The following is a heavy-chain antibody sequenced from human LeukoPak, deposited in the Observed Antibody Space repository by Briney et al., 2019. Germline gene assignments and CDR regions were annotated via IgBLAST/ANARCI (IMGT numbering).Heavy chain of an antibody. Sequence: SETLSLTCAVSGGSFSGYYWSWIRQPPGKGLEWIGEINHSGSTGHNPSLKSRVTLSVDTSKNQFPLKLTSVAAADTAVYYCGTLAVGAGGPDFQHWGQGALVTVSS. CDR1: GGSFSGYY. D-gene: IGHD1-26*01. V-gene: IGHV4-34*01. J-gene: IGHJ1*01. CDR3: GTLAVGAGGPDFQH. CDR2: INHSGST.